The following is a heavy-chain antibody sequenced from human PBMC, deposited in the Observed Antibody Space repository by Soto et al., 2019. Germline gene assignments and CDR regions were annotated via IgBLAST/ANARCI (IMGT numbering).Heavy chain of an antibody. D-gene: IGHD4-4*01. V-gene: IGHV3-21*02. Sequence: VQLVESGGGLVKPGGSLRLSCAASGFIFATHTINWVRQAPGKGLEWVSSITGSGIYTRYADSVKGRFTISRDNAKASLYLQMNSLGAEDTAVYYCVKEGISNYKAYFDYWGQGPLVTASS. J-gene: IGHJ4*02. CDR2: ITGSGIYT. CDR1: GFIFATHT. CDR3: VKEGISNYKAYFDY.